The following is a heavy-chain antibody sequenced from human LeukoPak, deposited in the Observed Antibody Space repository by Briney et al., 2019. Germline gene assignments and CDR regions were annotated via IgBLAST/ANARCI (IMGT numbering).Heavy chain of an antibody. J-gene: IGHJ4*02. V-gene: IGHV3-21*01. CDR1: GFTFSSYA. D-gene: IGHD6-19*01. CDR2: ISSSSTYI. Sequence: PGGSLRLSCAASGFTFSSYAMSWVRQAPGKGLDWVSSISSSSTYIFYADSVRGRFTISRDNAKNSLSLQMNSLRAEDTALYYCARDLGDAAVGDWGQGTLVTVSS. CDR3: ARDLGDAAVGD.